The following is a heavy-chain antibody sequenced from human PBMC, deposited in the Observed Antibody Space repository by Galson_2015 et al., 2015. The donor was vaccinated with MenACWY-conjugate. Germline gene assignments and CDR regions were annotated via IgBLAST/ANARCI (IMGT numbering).Heavy chain of an antibody. CDR2: ISAYNGNI. CDR3: ARRSGWTNYAFDI. CDR1: GYTFTSYG. D-gene: IGHD6-25*01. Sequence: SVKVSCKASGYTFTSYGFSWVRQAPGQGLEWIGWISAYNGNINYAQKFQGRVTMTTDTSTSTAYMELRSLRSDDTAVYYCARRSGWTNYAFDIWGQGTMVTVSS. J-gene: IGHJ3*02. V-gene: IGHV1-18*01.